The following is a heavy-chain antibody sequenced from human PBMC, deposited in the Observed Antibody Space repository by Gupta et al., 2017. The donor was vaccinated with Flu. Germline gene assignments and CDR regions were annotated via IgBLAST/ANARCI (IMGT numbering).Heavy chain of an antibody. CDR3: SSYGDNGSGRLRYFDD. D-gene: IGHD1-26*01. Sequence: QVQLQESGPGLVKPSETLSLTCTVSGGSIWNYYWSWIRQTPGMGLEGIGYIYSSGRTNYNPYLKRRVTMSVDTYKKQCALKLRSVIAAGTAVYYCSSYGDNGSGRLRYFDDGGQGTLVTVCS. CDR1: GGSIWNYY. CDR2: IYSSGRT. V-gene: IGHV4-4*09. J-gene: IGHJ4*02.